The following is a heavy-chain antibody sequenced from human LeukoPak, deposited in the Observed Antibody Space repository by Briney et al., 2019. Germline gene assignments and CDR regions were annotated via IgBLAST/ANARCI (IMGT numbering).Heavy chain of an antibody. V-gene: IGHV3-23*01. J-gene: IGHJ4*02. D-gene: IGHD7-27*01. CDR1: GFTFSSFA. Sequence: GGSLRLSCAASGFTFSSFALSWVRQAPGKGLEWVSSISGSGGSTYYADSVRGRFTISRDNSKNTLYLQMNSLRAEDTAVYYCAKDGGLWVSAHWGDSWGRGTLVTVSS. CDR2: ISGSGGST. CDR3: AKDGGLWVSAHWGDS.